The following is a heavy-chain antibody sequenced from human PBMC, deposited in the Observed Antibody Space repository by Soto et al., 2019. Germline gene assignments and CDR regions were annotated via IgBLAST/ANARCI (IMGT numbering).Heavy chain of an antibody. Sequence: QVLLLQYGSEVKKAGSSVKVSCKASGDAFKSYAIHWVRQAPGQGLEYMVRIIPSYARTKYAQKFQGRLTLTADMSTSTVYMELSSRRSEDTAVYYCARDPTNDYGDDTFDSWGQGTKVIVSS. J-gene: IGHJ4*02. CDR2: IIPSYART. V-gene: IGHV1-69*06. CDR3: ARDPTNDYGDDTFDS. D-gene: IGHD4-17*01. CDR1: GDAFKSYA.